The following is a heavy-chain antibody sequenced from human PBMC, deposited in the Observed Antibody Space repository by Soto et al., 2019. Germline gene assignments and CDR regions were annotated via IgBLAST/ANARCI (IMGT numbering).Heavy chain of an antibody. V-gene: IGHV1-69*04. CDR2: IIPILGIA. Sequence: GASVKVSCKASGGTFSSYTISWVRQAPGQGLEWMGRIIPILGIANYAQKFQGRVTITADKSTSTAYMELSSLRSEDTAVYYCARDLITTKLGPYGMDVWGQGTTVTVSS. D-gene: IGHD3-22*01. CDR3: ARDLITTKLGPYGMDV. J-gene: IGHJ6*02. CDR1: GGTFSSYT.